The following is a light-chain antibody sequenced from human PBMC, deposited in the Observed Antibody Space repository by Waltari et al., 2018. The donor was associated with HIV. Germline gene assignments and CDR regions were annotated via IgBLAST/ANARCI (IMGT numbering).Light chain of an antibody. V-gene: IGLV2-14*03. CDR2: DVT. J-gene: IGLJ2*01. CDR3: SSYTTSNTVV. Sequence: QSALTQPASVSGSPGQSITISCSGTSSDISTYDFVSWYQKHPAKAPKLLIYDVTARPSGVSRRFSGSKSGSTASLTIYSIQADDEADYYCSSYTTSNTVVFGPGTKLSVL. CDR1: SSDISTYDF.